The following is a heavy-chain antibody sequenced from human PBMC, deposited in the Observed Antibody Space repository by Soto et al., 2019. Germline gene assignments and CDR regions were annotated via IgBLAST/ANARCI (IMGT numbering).Heavy chain of an antibody. V-gene: IGHV3-33*01. CDR1: GFTFSSYG. CDR2: IWYDGSNK. CDR3: VRGSEFLEWLFRLLDY. J-gene: IGHJ4*02. Sequence: GGSLRLSCAASGFTFSSYGMHWVRQAPGKGLEWVAVIWYDGSNKYYADSVKGRFTISRDNSKNTLYLQMNSLRAEDTAVYYCVRGSEFLEWLFRLLDYWGQGTLVTVSS. D-gene: IGHD3-3*01.